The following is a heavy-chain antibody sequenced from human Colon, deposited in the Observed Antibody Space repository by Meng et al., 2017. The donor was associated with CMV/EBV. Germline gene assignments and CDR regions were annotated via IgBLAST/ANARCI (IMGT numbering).Heavy chain of an antibody. J-gene: IGHJ4*02. CDR1: GFTFSSYA. V-gene: IGHV3-30-3*01. Sequence: GESLKISCAASGFTFSSYAMHWVRQAPGKGLEWVAVISYDGSNKYYADSVKGRFTISRDNSKNTLYLQMNSLRAEDTAVYYCARVDSSGWYLNPVFDYWGQGTLVTVSS. D-gene: IGHD6-19*01. CDR3: ARVDSSGWYLNPVFDY. CDR2: ISYDGSNK.